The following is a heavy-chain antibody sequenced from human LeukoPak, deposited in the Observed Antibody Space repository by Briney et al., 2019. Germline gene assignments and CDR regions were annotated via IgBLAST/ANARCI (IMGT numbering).Heavy chain of an antibody. V-gene: IGHV3-21*01. D-gene: IGHD5-12*01. Sequence: GESLRLSCAASGFTFSTYSMSWLRLAPGKGLEWVSSISPDSNYKYYVDSVKGRFTISRDNAKSSLYLQMNSVRAEDTAVYYCVRGGYRGFDYEYWGQGTLVTVSS. CDR1: GFTFSTYS. CDR2: ISPDSNYK. CDR3: VRGGYRGFDYEY. J-gene: IGHJ4*02.